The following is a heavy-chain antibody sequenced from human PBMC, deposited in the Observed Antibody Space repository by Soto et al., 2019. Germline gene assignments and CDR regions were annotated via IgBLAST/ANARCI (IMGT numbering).Heavy chain of an antibody. Sequence: PGGSLRLSCAASGFTFISYSMNWVRQAPGKGLEWVSSISSSSSYTYYVDSVKGRFTISRDNAKNTLYLQMNSLRAEDTAVYYCAKPAEGYVLGAFDIWGQGTMVTVSS. CDR3: AKPAEGYVLGAFDI. D-gene: IGHD3-16*01. J-gene: IGHJ3*02. CDR1: GFTFISYS. V-gene: IGHV3-21*04. CDR2: ISSSSSYT.